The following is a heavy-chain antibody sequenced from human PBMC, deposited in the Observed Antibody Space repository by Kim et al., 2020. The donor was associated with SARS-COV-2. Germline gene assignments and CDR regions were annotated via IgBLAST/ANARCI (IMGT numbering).Heavy chain of an antibody. CDR1: GFTFSSYS. V-gene: IGHV3-21*01. CDR3: ARVFNVGLDSSSWLTDAFDI. Sequence: GGSLRLSCAASGFTFSSYSMNWVRQAPGKGLEWVSSISSSSYIYYADSVKGRFTISRDNAKNSLYLQMNSLRAEDTAVYYCARVFNVGLDSSSWLTDAFDIWGQGTMVTVSS. D-gene: IGHD6-13*01. CDR2: ISSSSYI. J-gene: IGHJ3*02.